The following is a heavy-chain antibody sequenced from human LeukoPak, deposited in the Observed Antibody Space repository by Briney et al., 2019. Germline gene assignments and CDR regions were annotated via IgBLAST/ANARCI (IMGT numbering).Heavy chain of an antibody. Sequence: PGGSLRLSCTASGFTFSSYSMNWVRQAPGKGLEWVSYISGSSSNVYYADSVKGRFTISRDKAQNSLYLQMNSLRDEDTAIYFCARVPGLSGDFDYWGQGTLVAVSS. V-gene: IGHV3-48*02. CDR2: ISGSSSNV. J-gene: IGHJ4*02. D-gene: IGHD5-12*01. CDR3: ARVPGLSGDFDY. CDR1: GFTFSSYS.